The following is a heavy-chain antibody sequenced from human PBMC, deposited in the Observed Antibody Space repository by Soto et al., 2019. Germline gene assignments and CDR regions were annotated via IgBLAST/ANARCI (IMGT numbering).Heavy chain of an antibody. CDR3: ARPDYYNTGSGAFDI. V-gene: IGHV1-18*04. CDR1: GYTFNSHG. J-gene: IGHJ3*02. D-gene: IGHD3-22*01. Sequence: QGQLVQSGAEVKKPGASVSVSCKASGYTFNSHGISWVRQAPGQGLEWMGWISVYDGKTKYAQNFQGRVTMTTDRLTSTAYMELRSLRSDDTAVYYCARPDYYNTGSGAFDIWGQGTTVTVSS. CDR2: ISVYDGKT.